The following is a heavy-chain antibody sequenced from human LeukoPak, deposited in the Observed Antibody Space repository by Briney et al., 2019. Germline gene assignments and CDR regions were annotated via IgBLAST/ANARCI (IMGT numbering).Heavy chain of an antibody. V-gene: IGHV1-18*01. D-gene: IGHD3-10*01. CDR2: ISAYNGNT. J-gene: IGHJ5*02. CDR3: ARLGSPMVRGVIESTNWFDP. CDR1: GYTFTSYG. Sequence: ASVKVSCKASGYTFTSYGISWVRQAPGQGLEWMGWISAYNGNTNYAQKLQGRVTVTTDTSTSTAYMELRSLRSDDTAVYYCARLGSPMVRGVIESTNWFDPWGQGTLVTVSS.